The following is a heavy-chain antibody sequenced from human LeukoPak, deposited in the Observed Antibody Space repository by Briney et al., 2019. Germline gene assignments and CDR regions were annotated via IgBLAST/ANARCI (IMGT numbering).Heavy chain of an antibody. CDR2: IYISGST. Sequence: SQTLSLTCTVSSGSISSGYYYWSWIRQPAGKGLDWIGRIYISGSTNYSPSLKSRVTISLDTSKNEFSLRLSSVTAADTAVYYCARVGYGYYVDYWGQGTLVTVSS. V-gene: IGHV4-61*02. CDR1: SGSISSGYYY. J-gene: IGHJ4*02. D-gene: IGHD5-18*01. CDR3: ARVGYGYYVDY.